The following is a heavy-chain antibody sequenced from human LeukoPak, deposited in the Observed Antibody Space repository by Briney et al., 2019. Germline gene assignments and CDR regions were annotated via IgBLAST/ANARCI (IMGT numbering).Heavy chain of an antibody. D-gene: IGHD5-18*01. J-gene: IGHJ4*02. V-gene: IGHV3-48*01. CDR2: ISSSSSTI. CDR1: GLTISSYS. Sequence: PGGSLRLSCAASGLTISSYSMNWVRQAPGKGLQWVSYISSSSSTIYYADSVKGRFTISRDNAKNSLYLQMNSLRAEDTAVYYCARGGIHDYWGQGTLVTVSS. CDR3: ARGGIHDY.